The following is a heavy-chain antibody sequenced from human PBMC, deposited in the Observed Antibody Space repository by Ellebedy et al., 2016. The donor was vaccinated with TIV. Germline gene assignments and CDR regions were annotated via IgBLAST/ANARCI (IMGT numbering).Heavy chain of an antibody. V-gene: IGHV1-69*13. CDR3: ARDVYATGSYYTLGY. CDR2: IIPILGSA. J-gene: IGHJ4*02. CDR1: GGTFSSYA. D-gene: IGHD3-10*01. Sequence: ASVKVSCKASGGTFSSYAISWVRQAPGQGLEWMGGIIPILGSANYAQKFQGRVTITADESTSAAYLALSSLRSEDTAVYYCARDVYATGSYYTLGYWGQGTLVTVSS.